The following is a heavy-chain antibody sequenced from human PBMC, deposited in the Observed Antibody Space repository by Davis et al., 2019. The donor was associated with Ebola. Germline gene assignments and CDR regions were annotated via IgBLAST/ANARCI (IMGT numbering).Heavy chain of an antibody. J-gene: IGHJ4*02. CDR1: GFTFSSYA. CDR3: ARSTRAGYSSGWNDY. CDR2: ISSSGSTT. V-gene: IGHV3-48*02. Sequence: GESLKISCAASGFTFSSYAMSWVRQAPGKGLEWVSYISSSGSTTYYADSVKGRFTISRDNAKNSLYLQMNSLRDEDTAVYYCARSTRAGYSSGWNDYWGQGTLVTVSS. D-gene: IGHD6-19*01.